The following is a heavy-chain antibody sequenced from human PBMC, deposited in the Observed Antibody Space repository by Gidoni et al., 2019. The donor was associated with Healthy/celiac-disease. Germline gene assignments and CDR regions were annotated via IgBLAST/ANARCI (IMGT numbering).Heavy chain of an antibody. V-gene: IGHV3-23*04. CDR2: MRGSGGST. D-gene: IGHD3-3*01. CDR1: GFTSRSYA. J-gene: IGHJ4*02. CDR3: ARCPHYTIFGVVIIGGPDY. Sequence: EVQLVASGGGLVQPGGSLSLSCAASGFTSRSYAMSWVRQAPGKGLEWVSAMRGSGGSTSYADYVKGRFTISRDNSKNTLYLQMNSLRAEDTAVYYCARCPHYTIFGVVIIGGPDYWGQGTLVTVSS.